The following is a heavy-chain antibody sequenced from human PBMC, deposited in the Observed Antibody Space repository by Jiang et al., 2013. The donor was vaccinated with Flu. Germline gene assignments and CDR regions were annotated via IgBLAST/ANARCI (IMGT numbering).Heavy chain of an antibody. V-gene: IGHV5-51*01. CDR1: SYW. D-gene: IGHD2-21*01. CDR2: IYPGDSDT. Sequence: SYWIGWVRQMPGKGLEWMGIIYPGDSDTRYSPSFQGQVTISADKSISTAYLQWSSLKASDTAMYYCARGYFSGDDAFDIWGQGTMVTVSS. CDR3: ARGYFSGDDAFDI. J-gene: IGHJ3*02.